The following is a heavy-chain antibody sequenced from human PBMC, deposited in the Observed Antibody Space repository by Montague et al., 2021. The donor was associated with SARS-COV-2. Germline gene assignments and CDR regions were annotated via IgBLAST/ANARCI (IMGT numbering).Heavy chain of an antibody. Sequence: PALVKPTQTLTLTCTLSGFSLSTSGMRASWIRQPPGKALEWLARIDWDXDKFYSTSLKTRLTISKDTSKNQVVLTMTNMDPVDTATYYCARSYYDILTNYYDAFDIWCQGTMVTVSS. V-gene: IGHV2-70*04. J-gene: IGHJ3*02. CDR2: IDWDXDK. CDR3: ARSYYDILTNYYDAFDI. D-gene: IGHD3-9*01. CDR1: GFSLSTSGMR.